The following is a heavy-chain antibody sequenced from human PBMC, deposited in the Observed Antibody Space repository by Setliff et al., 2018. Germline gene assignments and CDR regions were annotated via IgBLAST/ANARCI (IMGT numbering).Heavy chain of an antibody. J-gene: IGHJ3*02. CDR1: GDFISSSSYY. D-gene: IGHD1-26*01. CDR3: ARKGISALSGAFDM. CDR2: IYYSGST. Sequence: SETLSLTCTVSGDFISSSSYYWGWIRQPPGKGLERIGSIYYSGSTYYNPSLKSRVTISVDTSKNQFSLKLSSVTAADTAVYYCARKGISALSGAFDMWGQGTMVTVSS. V-gene: IGHV4-39*07.